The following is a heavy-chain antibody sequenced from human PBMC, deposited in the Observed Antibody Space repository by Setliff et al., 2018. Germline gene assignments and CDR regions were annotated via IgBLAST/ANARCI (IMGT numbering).Heavy chain of an antibody. CDR1: GDSISSGSYY. CDR2: FHTGGST. V-gene: IGHV4-61*09. CDR3: ARGRIQLWKYYFDY. D-gene: IGHD5-18*01. J-gene: IGHJ4*02. Sequence: SETLSLTCTVSGDSISSGSYYWTWIRQPAGKGLEWIGHFHTGGSTNYNRSLRSRVSISVDTSKNQFSLKLSSVTAADTAVYYCARGRIQLWKYYFDYWGQGTLVTVSS.